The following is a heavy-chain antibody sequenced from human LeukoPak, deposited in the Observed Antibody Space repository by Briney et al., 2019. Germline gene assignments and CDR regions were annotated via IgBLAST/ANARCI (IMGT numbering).Heavy chain of an antibody. Sequence: ASVKVSCKASGYTFTGYYMHWVRQAPGQGLEWVGWISGYNGNTNYAQKFLGRVSMTADTSTSTAYMELRSLTSDDTAVYYCARSGRGTYYYFDLWGLGTLVTVSS. J-gene: IGHJ4*02. CDR3: ARSGRGTYYYFDL. V-gene: IGHV1-18*04. D-gene: IGHD5-12*01. CDR2: ISGYNGNT. CDR1: GYTFTGYY.